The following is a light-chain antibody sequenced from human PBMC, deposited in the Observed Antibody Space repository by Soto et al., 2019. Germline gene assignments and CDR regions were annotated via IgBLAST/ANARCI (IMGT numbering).Light chain of an antibody. CDR3: QQYHNWPPLT. J-gene: IGKJ4*01. CDR2: VAS. V-gene: IGKV3-15*01. CDR1: QSVSSN. Sequence: EIVMTQSPATLYVSTGERATLSCRASQSVSSNLARYQQKPGQAPRLLIYVASTRATGIPARFSGSGSGTEFTLTNSSLHSADFAVYYCQQYHNWPPLTFGVGTKMEIK.